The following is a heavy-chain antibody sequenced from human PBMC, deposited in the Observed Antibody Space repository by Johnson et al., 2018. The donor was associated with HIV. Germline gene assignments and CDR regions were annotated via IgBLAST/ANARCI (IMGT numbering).Heavy chain of an antibody. CDR2: INSDGSST. CDR1: GITISRNW. CDR3: ARERDYYDSGGYWVDAFDI. V-gene: IGHV3-74*01. Sequence: AQLVESGGGLVQPGGSLTLSCAASGITISRNWMHWVRQAPGKGPVWVSRINSDGSSTNYADSVKGRFSISRDNAENTLYLQMNSLRAEDTAVYYCARERDYYDSGGYWVDAFDIWGQGTMVTVS. D-gene: IGHD3-22*01. J-gene: IGHJ3*02.